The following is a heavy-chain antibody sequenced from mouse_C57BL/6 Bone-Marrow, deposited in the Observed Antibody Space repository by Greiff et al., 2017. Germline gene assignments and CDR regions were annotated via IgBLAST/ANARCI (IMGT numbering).Heavy chain of an antibody. V-gene: IGHV1-81*01. CDR1: GYTFTSYG. J-gene: IGHJ3*01. CDR2: IYPRSGNT. Sequence: QVQLQQSVAELARPGASVKLSCTASGYTFTSYGISWVKQRTGQGLEWIGEIYPRSGNTYYTEKFKGKATLTADKSSSTAYMELRSLTSMDSAVYFCARLSPVLYWGQGTLVTVSA. CDR3: ARLSPVLY.